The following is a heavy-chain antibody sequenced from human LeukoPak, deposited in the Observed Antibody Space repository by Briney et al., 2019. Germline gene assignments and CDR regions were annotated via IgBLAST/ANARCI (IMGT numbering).Heavy chain of an antibody. CDR2: IYYSGST. D-gene: IGHD3-3*01. Sequence: SETLSLTCTVSGGSISSYYWSWIRQPPGKGLEWIGYIYYSGSTNYNPSLKSRVTISVDTSKNQFSLKLSSVTAADTAVYYCAGTYYGFWSGYYPHYYYYMDVWGKGTTVTVSS. V-gene: IGHV4-59*01. CDR3: AGTYYGFWSGYYPHYYYYMDV. CDR1: GGSISSYY. J-gene: IGHJ6*03.